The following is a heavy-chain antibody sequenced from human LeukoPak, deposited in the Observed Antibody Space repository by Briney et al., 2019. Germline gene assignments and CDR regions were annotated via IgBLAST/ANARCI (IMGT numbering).Heavy chain of an antibody. CDR1: GSSLSGSA. J-gene: IGHJ6*02. CDR3: ARAPGTDYYYYGMDV. CDR2: LRSTANTHAT. Sequence: GSLRLSCAASGSSLSGSAVHWVRQASGKGLEWVGRLRSTANTHATTYTASVKGRFTISRDDSKNTAYLQMNSLKTEDTAVYYCARAPGTDYYYYGMDVWGQGTTVTVSS. V-gene: IGHV3-73*01. D-gene: IGHD1-14*01.